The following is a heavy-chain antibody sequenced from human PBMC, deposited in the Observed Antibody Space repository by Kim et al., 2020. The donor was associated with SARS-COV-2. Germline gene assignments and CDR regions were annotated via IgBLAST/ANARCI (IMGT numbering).Heavy chain of an antibody. Sequence: VDSVKGRFTISRDNAKNSLYLQMNSLRAEDTAVYYCAREKRFLEWFNFDYWGQGTLVTVSS. V-gene: IGHV3-7*03. J-gene: IGHJ4*02. D-gene: IGHD3-3*01. CDR3: AREKRFLEWFNFDY.